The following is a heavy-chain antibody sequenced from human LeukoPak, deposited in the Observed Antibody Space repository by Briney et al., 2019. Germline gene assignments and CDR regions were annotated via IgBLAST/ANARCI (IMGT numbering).Heavy chain of an antibody. Sequence: PGGSLRLSCAASGFPFSSYAMSWVRQAPGKGLEWVSVMSGSGNSTFYADSVKGRFTISRDNSKNTLYLQMNSLRVEDTAIYYCAKDHEYSYNAARGFFDYWGQGTLVTVSS. CDR2: MSGSGNST. J-gene: IGHJ4*02. CDR1: GFPFSSYA. V-gene: IGHV3-23*01. D-gene: IGHD4-11*01. CDR3: AKDHEYSYNAARGFFDY.